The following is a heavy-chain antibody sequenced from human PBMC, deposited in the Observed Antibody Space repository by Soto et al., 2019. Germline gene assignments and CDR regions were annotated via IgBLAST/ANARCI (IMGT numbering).Heavy chain of an antibody. CDR1: GFTFSNYA. CDR2: ISYDGSNK. Sequence: QVQLVESGGGVVQPGRSLRLSCAASGFTFSNYAIHWVRQAPGKGLEWMAVISYDGSNKFYEDSVKGRVTISRDNSKNTLYLQMNSLRAEDTATYYWARDVSGSYTMDYWGQGTRVTVSS. J-gene: IGHJ4*02. V-gene: IGHV3-30*01. D-gene: IGHD1-26*01. CDR3: ARDVSGSYTMDY.